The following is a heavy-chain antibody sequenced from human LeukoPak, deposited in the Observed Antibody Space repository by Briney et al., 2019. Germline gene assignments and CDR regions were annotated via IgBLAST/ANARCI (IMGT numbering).Heavy chain of an antibody. Sequence: GGSLRLSSTPSGFTFSAYAMMWVRPAPGKGREWVSAIRGGGGSAFYAHSVKGRFTITRDNSKYTVFLQMNSLRAEDTAVYYCARDPNGDYIGAFDMWGPGTMVTVSS. CDR3: ARDPNGDYIGAFDM. J-gene: IGHJ3*02. D-gene: IGHD4-17*01. CDR2: IRGGGGSA. V-gene: IGHV3-23*01. CDR1: GFTFSAYA.